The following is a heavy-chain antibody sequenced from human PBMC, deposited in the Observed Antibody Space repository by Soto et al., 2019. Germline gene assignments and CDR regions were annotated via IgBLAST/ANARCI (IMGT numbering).Heavy chain of an antibody. V-gene: IGHV3-13*01. Sequence: EVQLVESGGGLVQPGGSLRLSCAASGFTFSSYDMHWVRQATGKGLEWVSAIGTAGDTYYPGSVKGRFTISRENAKNSLYLQMNSLRAEDTAVYYCARGRGIAVAGSRGYYYYGMDVWGQGTAVTVSS. D-gene: IGHD6-19*01. CDR3: ARGRGIAVAGSRGYYYYGMDV. J-gene: IGHJ6*02. CDR2: IGTAGDT. CDR1: GFTFSSYD.